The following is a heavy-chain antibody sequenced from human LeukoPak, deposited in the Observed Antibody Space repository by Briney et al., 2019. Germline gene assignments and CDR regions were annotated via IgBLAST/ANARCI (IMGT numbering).Heavy chain of an antibody. Sequence: GGSLRLSCAASGFTVSSNYMSWVRQAPGKGLEWVSAINGGGDVTYYADSVQGRFFFSRDNAKNTLYLQLNSLRAEDTAVYYCARNYYDSSGYSPFFDYWGQGTLVTVSS. J-gene: IGHJ4*02. CDR2: INGGGDVT. D-gene: IGHD3-22*01. CDR3: ARNYYDSSGYSPFFDY. CDR1: GFTVSSNY. V-gene: IGHV3-23*01.